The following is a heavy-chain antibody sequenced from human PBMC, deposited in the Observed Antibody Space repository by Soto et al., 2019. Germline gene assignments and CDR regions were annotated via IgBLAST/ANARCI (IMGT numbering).Heavy chain of an antibody. CDR3: ARGGGVGQLRNPWGMDV. Sequence: QVPLVESGGGVVQPGRSLRLSCAASGFTFSSYAMHWVRQAPGKGLEWVAVISYDGSNKYYADSVKGRFTISRDNSKNTLYLQMNSLRAEDTAVYYCARGGGVGQLRNPWGMDVWGQGTTVTVSS. CDR2: ISYDGSNK. D-gene: IGHD2-2*01. J-gene: IGHJ6*02. V-gene: IGHV3-30-3*01. CDR1: GFTFSSYA.